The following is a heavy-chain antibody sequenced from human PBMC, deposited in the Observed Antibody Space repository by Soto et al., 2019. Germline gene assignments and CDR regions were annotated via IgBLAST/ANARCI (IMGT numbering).Heavy chain of an antibody. CDR2: ISYDGSNK. Sequence: QVQLVESGGGVVQPGRSLRLSCAASGFTFSSYAMHWVRQAPGKGLEWVAVISYDGSNKYYADSVKGRSTISRDNSKNTLYLQMNSLRAEDTAVYYCARDGPQLWYQHLKYYSDYWGQGTLVTVSS. CDR3: ARDGPQLWYQHLKYYSDY. D-gene: IGHD5-18*01. J-gene: IGHJ4*02. V-gene: IGHV3-30-3*01. CDR1: GFTFSSYA.